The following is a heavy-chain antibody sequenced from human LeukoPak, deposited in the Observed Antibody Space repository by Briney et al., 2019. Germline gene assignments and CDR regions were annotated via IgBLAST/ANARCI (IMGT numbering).Heavy chain of an antibody. CDR3: ARVAESFYGSGSYIQH. CDR2: IKQDGSEK. CDR1: GFTFSSYW. Sequence: GGSLRLSCAASGFTFSSYWMSWVRQAPGKGLEWVANIKQDGSEKYYVDSVKGRFTMSRDNAKNSLYLQMNSLRAEDTAVYYCARVAESFYGSGSYIQHWGQGTLVTVSS. V-gene: IGHV3-7*01. J-gene: IGHJ1*01. D-gene: IGHD3-10*01.